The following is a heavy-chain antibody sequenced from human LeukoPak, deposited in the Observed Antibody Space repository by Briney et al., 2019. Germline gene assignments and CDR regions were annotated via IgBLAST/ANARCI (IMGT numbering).Heavy chain of an antibody. CDR2: ISHSGST. V-gene: IGHV4-39*01. J-gene: IGHJ4*02. D-gene: IGHD1-20*01. Sequence: SETLSLTCTVFGGSISSSSYFWGWIRQPAGKGLEWIGSISHSGSTYYDPSLKSRITISVDTSKNQFSLKVRSVTAADTAVYYCARRITGTTSDSFDYWGQGILVTVSS. CDR3: ARRITGTTSDSFDY. CDR1: GGSISSSSYF.